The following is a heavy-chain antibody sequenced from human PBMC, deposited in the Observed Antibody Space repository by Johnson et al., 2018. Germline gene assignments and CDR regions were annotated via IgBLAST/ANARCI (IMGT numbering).Heavy chain of an antibody. CDR3: ARDWGVYDFWSGGYACDYGMDV. CDR2: ISSSSSTI. D-gene: IGHD3-3*01. Sequence: VQLVQSGGGLVQPGRSLRLSCAASGFTFDDYAMHWVRQAPGKGLEWVAYISSSSSTIYYADSVKGRFTMSRDNAKNSLYLQMNSLRDVDTSVYYCARDWGVYDFWSGGYACDYGMDVWGQWTSVSVS. J-gene: IGHJ6*01. V-gene: IGHV3-48*02. CDR1: GFTFDDYA.